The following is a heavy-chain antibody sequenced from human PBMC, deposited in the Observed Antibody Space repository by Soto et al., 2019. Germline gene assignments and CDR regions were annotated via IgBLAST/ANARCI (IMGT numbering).Heavy chain of an antibody. CDR3: ARADDFWSGYPNWFDP. CDR1: GFTFSSYS. CDR2: ISSSSSYI. V-gene: IGHV3-21*01. J-gene: IGHJ5*02. D-gene: IGHD3-3*01. Sequence: EVQLVESGGGLVKPGGSLRLSCAASGFTFSSYSMNWVRQAPGKGLEWVTSISSSSSYIYYADSVKGRFTISRDNAKNSLYLQMNSLRAEDTAVYYCARADDFWSGYPNWFDPWGQGTLVTVSS.